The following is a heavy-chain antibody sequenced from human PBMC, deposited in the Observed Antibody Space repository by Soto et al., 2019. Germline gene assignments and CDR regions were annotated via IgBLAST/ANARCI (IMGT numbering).Heavy chain of an antibody. D-gene: IGHD3-3*01. V-gene: IGHV1-18*01. CDR2: ISAYNGNT. J-gene: IGHJ4*02. Sequence: ASVKVSFKASGYTFTSYGISWVRQAPGQGLEWMGWISAYNGNTNYAQKLQGRVTMTTDTSTSTAYMELRSLRSDDTAVYYCARAGKITIFGVVIIDFDYWGQGTLVTVSS. CDR1: GYTFTSYG. CDR3: ARAGKITIFGVVIIDFDY.